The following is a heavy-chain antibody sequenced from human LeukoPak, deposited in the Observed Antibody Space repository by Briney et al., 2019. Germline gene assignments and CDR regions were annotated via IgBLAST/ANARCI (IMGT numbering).Heavy chain of an antibody. CDR1: GGSINSGGYY. CDR2: MYYSGST. D-gene: IGHD4-23*01. CDR3: ASPGGNNY. V-gene: IGHV4-31*03. Sequence: PSQTLSLTCTVSGGSINSGGYYWSWIRQHPGKGLEWIGCMYYSGSTYYNPSLKSRVTISVDTSNNQFSLKLSSVTAADTAVYYCASPGGNNYWGQGTLVTVSS. J-gene: IGHJ4*02.